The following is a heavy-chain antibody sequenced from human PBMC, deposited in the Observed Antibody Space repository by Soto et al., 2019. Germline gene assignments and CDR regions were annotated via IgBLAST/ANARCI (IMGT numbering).Heavy chain of an antibody. CDR3: ARGGRYYDILTGRKRYGMDV. V-gene: IGHV4-34*01. D-gene: IGHD3-9*01. CDR2: INHSGST. Sequence: SETLSLTCAVYGGSFSGYYWSWIRQPPGKGLEWIGEINHSGSTNYNPSLKSRVTISVDTSKNQFSLKLSSVTAADTAVYYCARGGRYYDILTGRKRYGMDVWGQGTTVTSP. CDR1: GGSFSGYY. J-gene: IGHJ6*02.